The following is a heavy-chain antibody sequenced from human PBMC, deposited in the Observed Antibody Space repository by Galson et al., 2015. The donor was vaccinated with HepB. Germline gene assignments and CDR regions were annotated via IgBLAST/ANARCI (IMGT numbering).Heavy chain of an antibody. J-gene: IGHJ4*02. CDR2: INSDGIRT. CDR1: GFTFSTYW. V-gene: IGHV3-74*01. CDR3: GRGKSARVEY. Sequence: SLRLSCAASGFTFSTYWMHWVRQAPGKGLVWVSRINSDGIRTSYGDSVNGRFTISRDNAKNTLYLQMNSLRAEDTAVYYCGRGKSARVEYWGQGTPVTVSS.